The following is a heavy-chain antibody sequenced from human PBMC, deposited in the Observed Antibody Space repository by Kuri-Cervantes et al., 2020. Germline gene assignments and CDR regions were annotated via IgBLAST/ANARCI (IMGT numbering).Heavy chain of an antibody. D-gene: IGHD7-27*01. Sequence: SETLSLTCTVSGASISTNYWSWIRQSPGKGLEWIGYIHHTGSTNHIPSLKSRVTISVDTSKNQFSLKFTSVTAADTAVYYCARENWGLNDAFDSWGQGTMVTVSS. CDR2: IHHTGST. J-gene: IGHJ3*02. CDR3: ARENWGLNDAFDS. V-gene: IGHV4-59*12. CDR1: GASISTNY.